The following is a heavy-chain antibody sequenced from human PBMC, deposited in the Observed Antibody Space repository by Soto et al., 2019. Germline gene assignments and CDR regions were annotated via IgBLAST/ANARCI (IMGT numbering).Heavy chain of an antibody. D-gene: IGHD6-19*01. CDR2: ISAYNGNT. V-gene: IGHV1-18*01. CDR1: GYTFTSYG. Sequence: QVQLVQSGAEVKKPGASVKVSCKASGYTFTSYGISWVRQSPGQGLEWMGWISAYNGNTNYAQKLQGRVTMTTDTYTSTAYMELRSLRSDDTAVYYCARYGVAYSSGHNLYYGMDVWGQGTTVTVSS. CDR3: ARYGVAYSSGHNLYYGMDV. J-gene: IGHJ6*02.